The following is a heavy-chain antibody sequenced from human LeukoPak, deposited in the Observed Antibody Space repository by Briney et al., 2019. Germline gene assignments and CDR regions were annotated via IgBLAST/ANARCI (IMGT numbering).Heavy chain of an antibody. CDR3: TRDLVLSGYDLLDY. V-gene: IGHV3-7*01. Sequence: PGGSLSLSCAASGLTLSSYWMTWVRQAPGKGLEWVANIKLDGTEKYYVDSVKGRFTISRGNAKNSLDLQMNSLRVEDTAVYYCTRDLVLSGYDLLDYWGQGTMATVSS. CDR2: IKLDGTEK. J-gene: IGHJ4*02. D-gene: IGHD5-12*01. CDR1: GLTLSSYW.